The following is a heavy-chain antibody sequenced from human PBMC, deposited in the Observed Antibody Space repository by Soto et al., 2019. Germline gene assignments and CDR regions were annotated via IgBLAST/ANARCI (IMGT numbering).Heavy chain of an antibody. D-gene: IGHD3-10*01. CDR1: GFTFSSYS. V-gene: IGHV3-48*01. CDR3: ASLMVRGAPFYFDY. CDR2: ISSSSSTI. Sequence: GGSLRLSCAASGFTFSSYSMNWVRQAPGKGLEWVSYISSSSSTIYYADSVKGRFTISRDNAKNSLYLQMNSLRAEDTAVYYCASLMVRGAPFYFDYWGQGTLVTVSS. J-gene: IGHJ4*02.